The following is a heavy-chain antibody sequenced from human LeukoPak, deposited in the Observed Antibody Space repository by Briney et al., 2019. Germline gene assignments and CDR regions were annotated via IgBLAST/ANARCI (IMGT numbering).Heavy chain of an antibody. D-gene: IGHD6-13*01. J-gene: IGHJ4*02. CDR1: GFTVSSNY. Sequence: GGSLRLSCAASGFTVSSNYMSWVRQAPGKGLEWVSYISSSGSTIYYADSVEGRFTISRDNAKNSLYLQMNSLRAEDTAVYYCAREYSSSPLFDYWGQGTLVTVSS. V-gene: IGHV3-11*04. CDR2: ISSSGSTI. CDR3: AREYSSSPLFDY.